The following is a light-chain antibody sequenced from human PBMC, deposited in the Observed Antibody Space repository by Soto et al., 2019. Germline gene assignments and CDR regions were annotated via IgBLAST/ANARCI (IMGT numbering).Light chain of an antibody. CDR1: SSDIGGYNY. V-gene: IGLV2-14*03. CDR3: SSYTSSSTVI. CDR2: DVR. J-gene: IGLJ2*01. Sequence: QSALTQPASVSGSPGQSITISCTGTSSDIGGYNYISWYQQHPGKAPKFIIYDVRNRPSGVSNRFSGSRSGNKASLTISGLRAEDEADYYCSSYTSSSTVIFGGGTKLTVL.